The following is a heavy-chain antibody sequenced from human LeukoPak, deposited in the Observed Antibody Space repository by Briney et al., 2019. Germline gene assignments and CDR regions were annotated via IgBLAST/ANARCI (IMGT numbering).Heavy chain of an antibody. CDR1: GFTFSTYW. J-gene: IGHJ4*02. CDR2: INGDGSST. Sequence: PGGSLRLSCAASGFTFSTYWMHWVRQAPGKGLVWVSRINGDGSSTNYADSVKGRSTISRDNPKNTLYLQMNSLRAEDTAVYYCARVRATVTPFDYWGQGTLVTVSS. CDR3: ARVRATVTPFDY. D-gene: IGHD4-17*01. V-gene: IGHV3-74*01.